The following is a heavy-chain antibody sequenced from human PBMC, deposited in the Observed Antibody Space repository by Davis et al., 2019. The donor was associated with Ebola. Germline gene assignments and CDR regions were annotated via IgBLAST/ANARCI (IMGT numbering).Heavy chain of an antibody. Sequence: GGSLRLSCAASGFTFSSYAMSWVRQAPGKGLEWVSSISSSSSYIYYADSVKGRFTISRDNAKNSLYLQMNSLRAEDTAVYYCASPEMATIRYWGQGTLVTVSS. CDR2: ISSSSSYI. D-gene: IGHD5-24*01. J-gene: IGHJ4*02. CDR3: ASPEMATIRY. CDR1: GFTFSSYA. V-gene: IGHV3-21*01.